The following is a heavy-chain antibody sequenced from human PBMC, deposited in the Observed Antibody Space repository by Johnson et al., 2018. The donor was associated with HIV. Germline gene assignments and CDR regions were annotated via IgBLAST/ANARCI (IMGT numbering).Heavy chain of an antibody. D-gene: IGHD6-13*01. Sequence: QVQLVESGGGVVRPGGSLRLSCAASGFTFSSYAMYWVGQAPGKGLEWVAFISYDGSNKYYADSVKGRFTISRDNSKNTLYLQMNSLRPEDTAVYFCARDGKYSSIGPDAFDVWGQGTMVAVSS. J-gene: IGHJ3*01. V-gene: IGHV3-30*14. CDR2: ISYDGSNK. CDR1: GFTFSSYA. CDR3: ARDGKYSSIGPDAFDV.